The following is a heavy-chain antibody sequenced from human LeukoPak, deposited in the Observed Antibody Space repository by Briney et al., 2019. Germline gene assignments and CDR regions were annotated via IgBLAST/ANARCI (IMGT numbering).Heavy chain of an antibody. CDR1: GYTLTELS. Sequence: ASVKVSXKVSGYTLTELSMHWVRQAPGKGLEWMGGFDPEDGETIYAQKFQGRVTMTEDTSTDTAYMELSSLRSEDTAVYYCATNRPGFYDSSGRGPPHNWGQGTLVTVSS. V-gene: IGHV1-24*01. D-gene: IGHD3-22*01. J-gene: IGHJ4*02. CDR3: ATNRPGFYDSSGRGPPHN. CDR2: FDPEDGET.